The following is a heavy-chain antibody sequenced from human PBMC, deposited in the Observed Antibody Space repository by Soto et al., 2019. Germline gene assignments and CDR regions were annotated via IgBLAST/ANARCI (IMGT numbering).Heavy chain of an antibody. Sequence: SETLSLTCTVSGGSISSYYWSWLRQSPGKGLEWIGYIYYSGSTKYNPSLESRVTISEDTSKKQFSLKLSSVTAADTAVYYCARLRVVPAAMFGHYYYYMDVWGKGTTVTVSS. V-gene: IGHV4-59*08. CDR2: IYYSGST. CDR3: ARLRVVPAAMFGHYYYYMDV. D-gene: IGHD2-2*01. J-gene: IGHJ6*03. CDR1: GGSISSYY.